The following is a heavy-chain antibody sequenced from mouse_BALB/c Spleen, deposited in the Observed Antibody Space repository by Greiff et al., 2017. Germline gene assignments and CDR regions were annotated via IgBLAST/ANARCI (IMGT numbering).Heavy chain of an antibody. V-gene: IGHV3-2*02. Sequence: EVKLVESGPGLVKPSQSLSLTCTVTGYSITSDYAWNWIRQFPGNKLEWMGYISYSGSTSYNPSLKSRISITRDTSKNQFFLQLNSVTTEDTATYYCARLPYFDVWGAGTTVTVSS. CDR1: GYSITSDYA. CDR3: ARLPYFDV. CDR2: ISYSGST. J-gene: IGHJ1*01.